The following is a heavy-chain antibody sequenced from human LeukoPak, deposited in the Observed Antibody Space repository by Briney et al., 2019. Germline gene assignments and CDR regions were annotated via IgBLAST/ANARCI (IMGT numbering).Heavy chain of an antibody. D-gene: IGHD2-8*01. J-gene: IGHJ4*02. CDR3: ARDLGTNGVTLYFDY. V-gene: IGHV1-46*01. Sequence: GASVKVSCKASGYTFTSYYMHWVRQAPGQGLEWMGIINPSGGSTSYAQKFQGRVTMTRDTSTSTVYMELSSLRSEDTAVYYCARDLGTNGVTLYFDYWGQGTLVTVSS. CDR2: INPSGGST. CDR1: GYTFTSYY.